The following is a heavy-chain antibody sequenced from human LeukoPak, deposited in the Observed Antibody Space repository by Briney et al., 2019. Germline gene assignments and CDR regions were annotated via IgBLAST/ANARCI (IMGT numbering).Heavy chain of an antibody. Sequence: PGGSLRLSCAASGFTFSSYAMHWVRQAPGKGLEWVAVISYDGSNKYYADSVKGRFTISRDNSKNTLYLQMNSLRAEDTAVYYCARTGYSSSRYRFGAFDIWGQGTMVTVSS. D-gene: IGHD6-13*01. J-gene: IGHJ3*02. CDR2: ISYDGSNK. V-gene: IGHV3-30-3*01. CDR3: ARTGYSSSRYRFGAFDI. CDR1: GFTFSSYA.